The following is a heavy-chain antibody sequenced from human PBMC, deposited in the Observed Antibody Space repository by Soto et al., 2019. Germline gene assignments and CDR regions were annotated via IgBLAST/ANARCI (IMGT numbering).Heavy chain of an antibody. CDR2: ISGANGNT. V-gene: IGHV1-18*01. J-gene: IGHJ4*02. CDR1: AYTFTNYA. CDR3: ATGLLGYCSGGSCYSDS. Sequence: QVQLVQSGAEVKKPGASVRVSCQTSAYTFTNYAVSWVRQAPGQGLEWMGWISGANGNTIYAQKFQGRDTMTTDTSTRKAYMELRSLRSDDTAVYYCATGLLGYCSGGSCYSDSWGQGTLVTVSS. D-gene: IGHD2-15*01.